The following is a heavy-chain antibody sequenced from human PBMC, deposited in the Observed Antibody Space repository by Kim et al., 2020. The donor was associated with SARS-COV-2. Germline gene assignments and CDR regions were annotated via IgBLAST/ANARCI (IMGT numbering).Heavy chain of an antibody. Sequence: YYNPSLKSRVTISVDTSKNQFSLKLSSVTAADTAVYYCARGIAAAVPFDYWGQGTLVTVSS. D-gene: IGHD6-13*01. V-gene: IGHV4-39*01. CDR3: ARGIAAAVPFDY. J-gene: IGHJ4*02.